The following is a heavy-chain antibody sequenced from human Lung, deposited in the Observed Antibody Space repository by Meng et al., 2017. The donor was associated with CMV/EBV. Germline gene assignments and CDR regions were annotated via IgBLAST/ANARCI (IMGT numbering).Heavy chain of an antibody. Sequence: ASXXVSXKASGYTXTGYYMHWVRQAPGQGLEWMGWINPNSGGTNYAQKFQGRVTMTRDTSISTAYMELSRLRSDDTAVYYCAREMNVYYDFWSGYYPRPDYYYYGMDVWXQGTXVTVSS. CDR1: GYTXTGYY. D-gene: IGHD3-3*01. V-gene: IGHV1-2*02. CDR2: INPNSGGT. CDR3: AREMNVYYDFWSGYYPRPDYYYYGMDV. J-gene: IGHJ6*02.